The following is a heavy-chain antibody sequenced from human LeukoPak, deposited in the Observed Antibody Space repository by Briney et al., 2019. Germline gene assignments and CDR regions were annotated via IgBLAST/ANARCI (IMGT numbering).Heavy chain of an antibody. J-gene: IGHJ4*02. CDR3: AMTYYYDSSGLTLDY. CDR2: ISSSGSTI. V-gene: IGHV3-48*04. D-gene: IGHD3-22*01. CDR1: GFTFSSYS. Sequence: GGSLRLSCAASGFTFSSYSMNWVRQAPGKGLEWVSSISSSGSTIYYADSVKGRFTISRDNAKNSLYLQMNSLRAEDTAVYYCAMTYYYDSSGLTLDYWGQGTLVTVSS.